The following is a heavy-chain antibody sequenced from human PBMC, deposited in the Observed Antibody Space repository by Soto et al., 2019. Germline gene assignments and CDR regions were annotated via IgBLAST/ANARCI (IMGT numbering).Heavy chain of an antibody. J-gene: IGHJ4*02. CDR2: IYYSGST. D-gene: IGHD5-12*01. V-gene: IGHV4-30-4*01. Sequence: SETLSLTCTVSGGSISSGDYYWSWIRQPPGKGLEWIGYIYYSGSTYYNPSLKSRVTISVDTSKNQFSLKLSSVTAADTAVYYCARVNVPVATVFDYWGQGTLVNVSS. CDR1: GGSISSGDYY. CDR3: ARVNVPVATVFDY.